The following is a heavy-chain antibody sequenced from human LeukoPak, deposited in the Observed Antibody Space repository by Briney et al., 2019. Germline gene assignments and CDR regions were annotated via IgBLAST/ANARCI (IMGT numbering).Heavy chain of an antibody. CDR1: GFTFSGYS. J-gene: IGHJ4*02. CDR3: AREVSEGFYF. Sequence: GGSLRLSCTASGFTFSGYSMNWIRQAPGKGLEWVSSFGTRSTSVYHAGSVKGRFAISRDNAKNSLYLQMNSLRAEDRALYYCAREVSEGFYFWGQGTLVTVSS. CDR2: FGTRSTSV. V-gene: IGHV3-21*01. D-gene: IGHD3-10*01.